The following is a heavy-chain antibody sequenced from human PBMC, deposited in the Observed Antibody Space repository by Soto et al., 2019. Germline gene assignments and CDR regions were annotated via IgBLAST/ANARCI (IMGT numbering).Heavy chain of an antibody. Sequence: ASVKVSCKASGYTFTSYGISWVRQAPGQGLEWMGWISAYNGNTNYAQKLQGRVTMTTDTSTSTAYMELRSLRSDDTAVYYCARDVRDWNYRFYYYYGMDVWGQGTTVTVS. V-gene: IGHV1-18*04. J-gene: IGHJ6*02. CDR3: ARDVRDWNYRFYYYYGMDV. CDR1: GYTFTSYG. CDR2: ISAYNGNT. D-gene: IGHD1-7*01.